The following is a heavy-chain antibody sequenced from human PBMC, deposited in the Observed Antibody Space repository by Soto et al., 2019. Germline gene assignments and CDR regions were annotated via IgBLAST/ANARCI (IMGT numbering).Heavy chain of an antibody. J-gene: IGHJ6*02. CDR1: GFTFSSYW. CDR3: ARDRTVTTFSHYYYGMDV. Sequence: GGSLRLSCAASGFTFSSYWMHWVRQAPGKGLVWVSRINSDGSSTSYADSVKGRFTISRDNAKNTLYLQMNSLRAEDTAVYYSARDRTVTTFSHYYYGMDVWGQGTTVTVSS. CDR2: INSDGSST. V-gene: IGHV3-74*01. D-gene: IGHD4-4*01.